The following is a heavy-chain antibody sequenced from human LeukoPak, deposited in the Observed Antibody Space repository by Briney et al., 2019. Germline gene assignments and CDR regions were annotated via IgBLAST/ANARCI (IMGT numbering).Heavy chain of an antibody. V-gene: IGHV1-69*13. CDR3: AGLYYYGSWSPDYYGMDV. J-gene: IGHJ6*02. CDR1: GGTFSSYA. D-gene: IGHD3-10*01. CDR2: IIPIFGTA. Sequence: ASVKVSCKASGGTFSSYAISWVRQAPGQGLEWMGGIIPIFGTANYAQKFQGRVTITADESTSTAYMELSSLRSEDTAVYYCAGLYYYGSWSPDYYGMDVWGQGTTVTVSS.